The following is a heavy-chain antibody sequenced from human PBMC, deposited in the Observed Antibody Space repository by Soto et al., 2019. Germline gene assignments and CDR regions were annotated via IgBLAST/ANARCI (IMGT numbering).Heavy chain of an antibody. Sequence: QVQLVESGGGVVQPGRSLRLSCAASGFTFSSYGMHWVRQAPGKGLEWVAVIWYDGSNKYYADSVKGRFTISRDNSKNTLYLQMNSLRAEDTAVYYCATESQNIVVVVDAEDYFDYWGQGTLVTVSS. V-gene: IGHV3-33*01. J-gene: IGHJ4*02. CDR2: IWYDGSNK. CDR3: ATESQNIVVVVDAEDYFDY. D-gene: IGHD2-15*01. CDR1: GFTFSSYG.